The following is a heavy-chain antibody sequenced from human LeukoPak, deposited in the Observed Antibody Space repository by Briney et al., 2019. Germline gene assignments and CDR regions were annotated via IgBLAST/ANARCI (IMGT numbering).Heavy chain of an antibody. Sequence: KASETLSLTCTVSGGSISSNGYYWGWIRQPPGKGLEWIGSIYYSGSTYYNPSLKSRVTLSVDTSKNQFSLKLSSVTAADTAVYYCANQKRYYDSSGYSRLFDYWGQGTLVTVSS. D-gene: IGHD3-22*01. CDR3: ANQKRYYDSSGYSRLFDY. CDR2: IYYSGST. CDR1: GGSISSNGYY. V-gene: IGHV4-39*07. J-gene: IGHJ4*02.